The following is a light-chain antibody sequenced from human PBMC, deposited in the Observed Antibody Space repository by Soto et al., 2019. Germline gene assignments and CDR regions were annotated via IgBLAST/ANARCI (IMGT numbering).Light chain of an antibody. Sequence: TQSPSSLSASVGDRVTITCRASQGISNYLAWYQQKPGQAPRLLIYDASDRATGIPTRFSGSGSGTDFTLTISSLEPEDFAVYYCQQRSNWPLTFGGGTKVEMK. J-gene: IGKJ4*01. CDR1: QGISNY. V-gene: IGKV3-11*01. CDR3: QQRSNWPLT. CDR2: DAS.